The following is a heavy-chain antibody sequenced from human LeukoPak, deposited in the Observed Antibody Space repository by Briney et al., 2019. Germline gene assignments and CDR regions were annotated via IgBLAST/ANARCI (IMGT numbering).Heavy chain of an antibody. CDR3: ARVVHYGSGSWIQAKTASHARMDY. J-gene: IGHJ4*02. Sequence: PGGSLRLSCAASGFAFSVYAMHWVRQAPGKGLEWVALISYDGSNKYYADSVKGRFTISRDNSKNTLYLQMNSLRAEDTAVYYCARVVHYGSGSWIQAKTASHARMDYWGQGTLVTVSS. V-gene: IGHV3-30-3*01. CDR1: GFAFSVYA. D-gene: IGHD3-10*01. CDR2: ISYDGSNK.